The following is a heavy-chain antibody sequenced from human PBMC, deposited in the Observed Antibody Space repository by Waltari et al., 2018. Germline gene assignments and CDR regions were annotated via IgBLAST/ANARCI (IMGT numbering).Heavy chain of an antibody. D-gene: IGHD3-16*02. CDR3: AGDRGGGAISDY. CDR2: ISAYNGNP. J-gene: IGHJ4*02. Sequence: QVQLVQSGADVKKPGASVKVSCKASGYTFTSYGISWVRQAPGQGLEWMGWISAYNGNPNYAQKLQGRGTMTTDTSQGTAYMELRSLRSDDTAVYYWAGDRGGGAISDYWGQGTLVTVSS. CDR1: GYTFTSYG. V-gene: IGHV1-18*01.